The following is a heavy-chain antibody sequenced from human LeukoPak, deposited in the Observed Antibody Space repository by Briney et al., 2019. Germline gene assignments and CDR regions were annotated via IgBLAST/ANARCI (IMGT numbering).Heavy chain of an antibody. D-gene: IGHD6-6*01. Sequence: PSETLSLTCTVSGGSMSGFYRSWLRQPAGKGLEWIGRLYVSGTTTYNPSLKSRVTMSVEASKNQFSLNLTSATAADTAVYYCAKDRAARNGMDVWGQGTTVTVSS. V-gene: IGHV4-4*07. CDR1: GGSMSGFY. J-gene: IGHJ6*02. CDR2: LYVSGTT. CDR3: AKDRAARNGMDV.